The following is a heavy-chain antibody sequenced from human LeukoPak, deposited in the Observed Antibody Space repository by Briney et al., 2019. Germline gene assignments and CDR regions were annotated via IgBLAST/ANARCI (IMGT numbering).Heavy chain of an antibody. D-gene: IGHD4-17*01. CDR1: GGSFSGYY. Sequence: SETLPLTCAVYGGSFSGYYWSWIRQPPGKGLEWIGEINHSGSTNYNPSLKSRVTISVDTSKNQFSLKLSSVTAADTAVYYCATFPTNDYGDIVTDYWGQGTLVTVSS. J-gene: IGHJ4*02. V-gene: IGHV4-34*01. CDR3: ATFPTNDYGDIVTDY. CDR2: INHSGST.